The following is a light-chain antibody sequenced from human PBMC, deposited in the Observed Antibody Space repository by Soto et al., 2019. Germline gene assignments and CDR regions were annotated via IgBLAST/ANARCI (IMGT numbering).Light chain of an antibody. CDR2: HDT. CDR3: QAWDSSTVV. V-gene: IGLV3-1*01. Sequence: SYELTQPPSVSVSPGQTASITCSGDKLGHKNVCWHQQKPGQSPVLVIYHDTKRPSGIPERFSGSNSGNTATLTISGTQTMDEADYYCQAWDSSTVVFGGGTKLTVL. CDR1: KLGHKN. J-gene: IGLJ2*01.